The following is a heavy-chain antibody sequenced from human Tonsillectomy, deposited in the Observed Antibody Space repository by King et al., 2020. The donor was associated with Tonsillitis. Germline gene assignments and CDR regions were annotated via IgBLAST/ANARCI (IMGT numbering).Heavy chain of an antibody. CDR2: ISYNGAKE. J-gene: IGHJ4*02. V-gene: IGHV3-30*04. CDR3: ARVEAAAKSYYFDY. CDR1: EFIFTNYS. Sequence: QLVQSGGGVVQPGRSLRLSCAASEFIFTNYSLHWVRQAPGKGLEWVAVISYNGAKEYYADSVEGRFTIYRDNSKNTLYLQMKSLGAEDTAVYYCARVEAAAKSYYFDYWGQGALVTVSS. D-gene: IGHD2-15*01.